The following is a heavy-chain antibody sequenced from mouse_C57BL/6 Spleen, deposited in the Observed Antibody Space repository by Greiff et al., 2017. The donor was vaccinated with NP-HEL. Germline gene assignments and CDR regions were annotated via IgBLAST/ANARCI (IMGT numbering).Heavy chain of an antibody. CDR1: GYTFTSYW. Sequence: VKLQQPGAELVKPGASVKMSCKASGYTFTSYWITWVKQRPGQGLEWIGDIYPGSGSTNYNEKFKSKATLTVDTSSSTAYMQLSSLTSEDSAVYYCANGGVYDYDRPQIAYWGQGTLVTVSA. V-gene: IGHV1-55*01. J-gene: IGHJ3*01. CDR3: ANGGVYDYDRPQIAY. D-gene: IGHD2-4*01. CDR2: IYPGSGST.